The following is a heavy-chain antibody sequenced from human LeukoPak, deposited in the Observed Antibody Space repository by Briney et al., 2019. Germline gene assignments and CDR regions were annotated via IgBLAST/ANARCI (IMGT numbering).Heavy chain of an antibody. V-gene: IGHV3-30*01. J-gene: IGHJ4*02. CDR1: GFTFTNYA. Sequence: GRSLRLSCAASGFTFTNYALHWVRQAPGKGLEWVAVISYDGTNKYYADSVKGRFTISRDNSKNTLSLQMNSLRAEDTALYYCARGFVLGAAKNYFDYWGQAALVTVSS. D-gene: IGHD2-21*02. CDR2: ISYDGTNK. CDR3: ARGFVLGAAKNYFDY.